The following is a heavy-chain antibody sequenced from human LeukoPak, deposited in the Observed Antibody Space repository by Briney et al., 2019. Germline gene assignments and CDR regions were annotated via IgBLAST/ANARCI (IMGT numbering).Heavy chain of an antibody. CDR2: ISAYNGNT. CDR1: GYTFTSYG. Sequence: GASVKVSCKASGYTFTSYGISWERQAPGQGLEWMGWISAYNGNTNYAQKLQGRVTMATDTSTSTAYMELRSLRSDDTAVYYCARDPTTVTVGYFDYWGQGTLVTVSS. V-gene: IGHV1-18*01. CDR3: ARDPTTVTVGYFDY. J-gene: IGHJ4*02. D-gene: IGHD4-17*01.